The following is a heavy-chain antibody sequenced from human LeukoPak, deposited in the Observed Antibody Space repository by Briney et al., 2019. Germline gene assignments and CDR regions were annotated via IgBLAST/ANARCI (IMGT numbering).Heavy chain of an antibody. Sequence: GGPLRLSCAASGFTFSSYAMHWVRQAPGKGLEWVAVISYDGSNKYYADSVKGRFTISRDNSKNTLYLQMNSLRAEDTAVYYCARVCWSRHPGYFDYRGHGTLV. V-gene: IGHV3-30-3*01. J-gene: IGHJ4*01. CDR2: ISYDGSNK. CDR3: ARVCWSRHPGYFDY. CDR1: GFTFSSYA. D-gene: IGHD2-8*02.